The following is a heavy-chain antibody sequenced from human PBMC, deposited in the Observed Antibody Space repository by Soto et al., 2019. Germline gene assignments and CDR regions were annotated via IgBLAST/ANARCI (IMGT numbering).Heavy chain of an antibody. CDR3: ARDFYDSSGYYYYYYGLDV. V-gene: IGHV1-46*01. D-gene: IGHD3-22*01. J-gene: IGHJ6*02. CDR2: INPSGGST. CDR1: GYTFTSYY. Sequence: ASVKVSCKASGYTFTSYYMHWVRQAPGQGLEWMGTINPSGGSTSYAQKFQGRVTMTRDTSTSTVYMELSSLRSEDTAVYYCARDFYDSSGYYYYYYGLDVWGQGTTVTVSS.